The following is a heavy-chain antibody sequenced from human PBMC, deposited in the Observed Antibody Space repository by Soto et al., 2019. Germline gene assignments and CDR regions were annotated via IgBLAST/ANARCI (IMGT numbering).Heavy chain of an antibody. CDR3: ARVSVPALAAAFSLVTPYYFDY. J-gene: IGHJ4*02. Sequence: ASMKVSCKASGYTFTGYYMHWVRQAPGQGLEWMGWINPNSGGTNYAQKFQGRVTMTRDTSIITAYMELSRLRSDDTAVCYCARVSVPALAAAFSLVTPYYFDYWGQGTLVTVSS. CDR1: GYTFTGYY. CDR2: INPNSGGT. D-gene: IGHD3-9*01. V-gene: IGHV1-2*02.